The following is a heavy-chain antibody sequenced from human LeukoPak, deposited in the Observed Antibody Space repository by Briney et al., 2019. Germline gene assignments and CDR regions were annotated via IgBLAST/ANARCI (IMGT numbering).Heavy chain of an antibody. D-gene: IGHD6-13*01. Sequence: GGSLRLSCVTSGFTFSSYWMHWVRQGPGKGPVWVSRINSDGSSTTYADSVRGRFTISRDNAKSTLYLQMSSLRAEDTAVYYCVRVRQQLVRQGDYWGQGTLVTVSS. V-gene: IGHV3-74*01. CDR1: GFTFSSYW. CDR2: INSDGSST. CDR3: VRVRQQLVRQGDY. J-gene: IGHJ4*02.